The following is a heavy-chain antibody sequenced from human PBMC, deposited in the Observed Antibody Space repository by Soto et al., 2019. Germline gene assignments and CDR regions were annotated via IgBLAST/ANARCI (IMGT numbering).Heavy chain of an antibody. D-gene: IGHD1-26*01. V-gene: IGHV3-30*18. CDR1: GFTFSSYG. CDR3: AKDHSGSYSRHVDY. Sequence: QVQLVESGGGVVQPGRSLRLSCAASGFTFSSYGMHWVRQAPGKGLEWVAVISYDGSNKYYADSVKGRFTISRDNSKNTLYLQMNSLRAEDTAVYYCAKDHSGSYSRHVDYWGQGTLVTVSS. CDR2: ISYDGSNK. J-gene: IGHJ4*02.